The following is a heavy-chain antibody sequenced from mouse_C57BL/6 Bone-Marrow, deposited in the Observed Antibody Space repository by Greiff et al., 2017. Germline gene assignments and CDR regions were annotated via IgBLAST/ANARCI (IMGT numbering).Heavy chain of an antibody. D-gene: IGHD2-12*01. J-gene: IGHJ4*01. CDR1: GFTFSSYA. V-gene: IGHV5-9-1*02. CDR2: ISSGGDYI. Sequence: EVMLVESGEGLVKPGGSLKLSCAASGFTFSSYAMSWVRQTPEKRLEWVAYISSGGDYIYYADTVKGRFTISRDNARNTLYPQMSSLKSEDTAMYYCTRGRVYDVDAMDYWGQGTSVTVSS. CDR3: TRGRVYDVDAMDY.